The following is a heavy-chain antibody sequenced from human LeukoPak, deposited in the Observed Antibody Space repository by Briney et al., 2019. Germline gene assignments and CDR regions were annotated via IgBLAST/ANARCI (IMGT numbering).Heavy chain of an antibody. J-gene: IGHJ5*02. V-gene: IGHV4-31*03. Sequence: SETLSLTCTVSGGSISSGGYYWSWIRQHPGKGLEWIGYIYYSGSTYYNPSLKSRVTISVDTSKNQFSLKLSSVTAADTAVYYCARGSGYQLLDEYNWFDPWGQGTLVPVSS. D-gene: IGHD2-2*01. CDR3: ARGSGYQLLDEYNWFDP. CDR2: IYYSGST. CDR1: GGSISSGGYY.